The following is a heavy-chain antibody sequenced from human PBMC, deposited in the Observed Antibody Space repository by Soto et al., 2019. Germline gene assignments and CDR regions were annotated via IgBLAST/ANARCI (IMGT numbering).Heavy chain of an antibody. CDR2: IIPIFGTA. CDR1: VGTLSSDA. Sequence: SVKFSCKASVGTLSSDAISWLRQAPRQGLEWMGGIIPIFGTANYAQKFQGRVTITADESTSTAYMELRSLRSEDTAVYYCDRGPTGTTVSAFDIWGQGTMVTV. V-gene: IGHV1-69*13. D-gene: IGHD1-7*01. J-gene: IGHJ3*02. CDR3: DRGPTGTTVSAFDI.